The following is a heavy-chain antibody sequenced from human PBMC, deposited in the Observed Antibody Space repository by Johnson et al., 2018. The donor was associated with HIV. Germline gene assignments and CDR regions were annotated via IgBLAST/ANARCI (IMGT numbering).Heavy chain of an antibody. D-gene: IGHD2-21*02. J-gene: IGHJ3*02. Sequence: VQLVESGGGLVKPGGSLRLSCAVSGFIFSNAWMSWVRQAPGKGLEWVANIKQDGSEKNYVDSVKGRFTSSRDNSKNTLYLQMNSLRPEDSAVYYCAREGVCGGDPCAFDIWGQGTMVTVSS. V-gene: IGHV3-7*01. CDR1: GFIFSNAW. CDR3: AREGVCGGDPCAFDI. CDR2: IKQDGSEK.